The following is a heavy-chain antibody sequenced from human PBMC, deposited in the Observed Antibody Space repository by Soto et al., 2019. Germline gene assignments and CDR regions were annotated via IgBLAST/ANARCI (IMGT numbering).Heavy chain of an antibody. J-gene: IGHJ3*02. CDR1: GFTVNNNY. V-gene: IGHV3-53*02. CDR2: IYSAGST. CDR3: TRQNDAFDM. Sequence: EVQMVETGGGLIQPGGSLRLSCAASGFTVNNNYMSWVRQAPGKGLEWVSLIYSAGSTYYADSVKGRFTISRDNSKNNLYLQMNSLRAEDTDVYYCTRQNDAFDMWGQGTMGTGSS.